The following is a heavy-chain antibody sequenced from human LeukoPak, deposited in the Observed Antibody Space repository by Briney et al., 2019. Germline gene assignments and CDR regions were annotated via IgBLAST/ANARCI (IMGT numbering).Heavy chain of an antibody. CDR1: GFTFSRYW. CDR3: ATVSSGGNWFDP. J-gene: IGHJ5*02. Sequence: PGGSLRLSCADSGFTFSRYWMTWVRQAPGKGLEWVANIKHDGSEKHYVDSVKGRFTISRDNAKNSLYLQMNSLRAEDTALYYCATVSSGGNWFDPWGQGTLVTVSS. V-gene: IGHV3-7*01. D-gene: IGHD6-25*01. CDR2: IKHDGSEK.